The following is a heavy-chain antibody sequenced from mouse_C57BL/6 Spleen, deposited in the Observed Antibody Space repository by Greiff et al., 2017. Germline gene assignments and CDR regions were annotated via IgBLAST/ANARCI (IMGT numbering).Heavy chain of an antibody. CDR2: IYPGDGDT. V-gene: IGHV1-80*01. J-gene: IGHJ2*01. CDR1: GYAFSSYW. CDR3: ARSEYYGSKGY. D-gene: IGHD1-1*01. Sequence: QVQLQQSGAELVKPGASVKISCKASGYAFSSYWMNWVKQRPGKGLEWIGQIYPGDGDTNYNGKFKGKATLTADKSSSTAYMQLSSLTSEDSAVYFCARSEYYGSKGYWGQGTTLTVSS.